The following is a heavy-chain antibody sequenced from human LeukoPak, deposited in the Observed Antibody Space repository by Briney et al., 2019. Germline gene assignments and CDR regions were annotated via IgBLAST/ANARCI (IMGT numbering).Heavy chain of an antibody. D-gene: IGHD2-15*01. CDR2: IFYSGST. Sequence: SETLSLTCTVSGGSISSSSYCWGWIRQPPGKGLEWIGSIFYSGSTYYNPSLKSRVTISVDTSKNQFSLKLRSVTAADTAVYYCAREVAAPTLGMENWFGPWGQGTLVTVSS. J-gene: IGHJ5*02. V-gene: IGHV4-39*07. CDR3: AREVAAPTLGMENWFGP. CDR1: GGSISSSSYC.